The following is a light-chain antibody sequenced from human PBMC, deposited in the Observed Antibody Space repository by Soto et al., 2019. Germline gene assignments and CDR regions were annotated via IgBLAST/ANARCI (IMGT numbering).Light chain of an antibody. Sequence: EIVMTQSPATLSVSPGERATLSCRASQSVSSSLAWYQQKLGQAPRLLIYDASIRATGVPDRFSGSGSGADFTLTISRLEPEYFALYHCQQYDDSPRTCGQGTRLAIK. J-gene: IGKJ2*01. CDR2: DAS. V-gene: IGKV3-20*01. CDR1: QSVSSS. CDR3: QQYDDSPRT.